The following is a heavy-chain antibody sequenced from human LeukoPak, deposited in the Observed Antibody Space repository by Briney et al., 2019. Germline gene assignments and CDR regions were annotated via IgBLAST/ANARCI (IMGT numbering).Heavy chain of an antibody. J-gene: IGHJ4*02. V-gene: IGHV1-2*02. D-gene: IGHD3-3*01. CDR1: GYIFTGYY. CDR3: VREGDGTTVIFLD. CDR2: IQPNTGVT. Sequence: GASVKVSCKTSGYIFTGYYMHWVRQAPGQGLEWMGWIQPNTGVTTFAQKFQGRVTLTSDTSIRTAYMELSGLTSDDTAVYYCVREGDGTTVIFLDWGQGTLVTVSS.